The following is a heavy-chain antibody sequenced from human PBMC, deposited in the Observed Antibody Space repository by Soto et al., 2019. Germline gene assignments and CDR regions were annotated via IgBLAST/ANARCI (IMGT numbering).Heavy chain of an antibody. Sequence: QVQLVQSGAEVKKPGSSVKVSCKASGGTFNIYAISWVRQAPGHGLEWMGGFIPIFGTPNYARKFQGRVTISADTFPSTAYMKLSSLRSDDTAVYYCATDRVAAGPFDYWGQGPLVTVSS. CDR1: GGTFNIYA. D-gene: IGHD6-25*01. CDR2: FIPIFGTP. V-gene: IGHV1-69*06. CDR3: ATDRVAAGPFDY. J-gene: IGHJ4*02.